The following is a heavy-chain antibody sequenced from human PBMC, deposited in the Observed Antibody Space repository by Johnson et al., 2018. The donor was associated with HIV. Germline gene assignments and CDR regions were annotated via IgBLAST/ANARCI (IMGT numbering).Heavy chain of an antibody. CDR3: ARAKQRADAFDI. J-gene: IGHJ3*02. CDR2: ISSSGASI. CDR1: GFTFTDYY. D-gene: IGHD6-25*01. V-gene: IGHV3-11*04. Sequence: QVQLVESGGGLVKPGGSLRLSCAASGFTFTDYYMNWIRQAPGKGLEWVSYISSSGASIYYADSVKGRFTISRDNSKNTLYLQMNSLRAEDTAVYYCARAKQRADAFDIWGQGTMVTVSS.